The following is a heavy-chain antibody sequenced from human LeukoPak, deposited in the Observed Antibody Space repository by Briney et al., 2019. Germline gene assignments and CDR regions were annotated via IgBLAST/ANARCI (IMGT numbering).Heavy chain of an antibody. CDR1: GFTFSDHY. CDR3: ARGYFAVGAFDI. J-gene: IGHJ3*02. CDR2: IYSGGIT. Sequence: GGSLRLSCAASGFTFSDHYMDWVRQAPGKGLEWVSIIYSGGITSYADSVKGRFTISRDNSKNTLYLQLNSLRAEDTAVYYCARGYFAVGAFDIWGQGTMVTVSS. D-gene: IGHD3-3*01. V-gene: IGHV3-66*01.